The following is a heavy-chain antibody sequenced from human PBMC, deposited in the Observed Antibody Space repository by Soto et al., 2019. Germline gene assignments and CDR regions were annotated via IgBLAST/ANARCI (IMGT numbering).Heavy chain of an antibody. CDR2: IIPIFGTA. Sequence: SVKVSCKASGGTFSSYAISWVRQAPGQGLEWMGGIIPIFGTANYAQKFQGRVTITADESTSTAYMELSSLRSEDTAVYYCARDVPQTYNWFDPWGQGTLVTVSS. CDR1: GGTFSSYA. J-gene: IGHJ5*02. V-gene: IGHV1-69*13. D-gene: IGHD2-2*01. CDR3: ARDVPQTYNWFDP.